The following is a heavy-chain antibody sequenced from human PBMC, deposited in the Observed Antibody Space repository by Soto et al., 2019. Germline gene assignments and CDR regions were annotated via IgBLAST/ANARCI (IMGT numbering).Heavy chain of an antibody. CDR2: INHSGST. CDR1: GGSMISYY. J-gene: IGHJ4*02. Sequence: PWETLSLTCTVSGGSMISYYWSWIRQPPGKGLEWIGEINHSGSTNYNPSLKSRVTISVDTSKNQFSLKLSSVTAADTAVYYCATIPYCSGGSCYQLDYWGQGTLVTVSS. D-gene: IGHD2-15*01. V-gene: IGHV4-34*01. CDR3: ATIPYCSGGSCYQLDY.